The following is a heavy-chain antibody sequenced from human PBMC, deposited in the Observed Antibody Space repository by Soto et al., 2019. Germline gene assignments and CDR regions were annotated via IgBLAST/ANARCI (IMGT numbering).Heavy chain of an antibody. J-gene: IGHJ5*02. CDR2: MYYGGRT. D-gene: IGHD2-15*01. Sequence: SETLSLTCTVSVGSISSYYWSWIRQPPGKGPEWIGYMYYGGRTNYNPSLKSRVTISVDTSKMQVSLKLSSVTAADTAVYFCARGTPSPLIVRSSRGPWFDPWGQGTLVTVSS. V-gene: IGHV4-59*08. CDR3: ARGTPSPLIVRSSRGPWFDP. CDR1: VGSISSYY.